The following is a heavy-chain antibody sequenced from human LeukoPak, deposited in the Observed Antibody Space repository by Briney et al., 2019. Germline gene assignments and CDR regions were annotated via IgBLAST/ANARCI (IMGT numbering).Heavy chain of an antibody. CDR2: ISGSGGST. CDR3: ASMYYYDSSGYAWD. V-gene: IGHV3-23*01. Sequence: PGGSLILSCAASGFTVISNYMSWVRQAPGKGLEWVSGISGSGGSTYYADSVRGRFTMSRDNSKNTVYLQMNSLRADDTAVYYCASMYYYDSSGYAWDWGQGTLVTVSP. J-gene: IGHJ4*02. CDR1: GFTVISNY. D-gene: IGHD3-22*01.